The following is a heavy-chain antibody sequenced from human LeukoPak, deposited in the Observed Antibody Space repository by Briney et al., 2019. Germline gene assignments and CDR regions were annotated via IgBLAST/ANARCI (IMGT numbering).Heavy chain of an antibody. D-gene: IGHD3-10*01. CDR3: AKEHSAFDAFDI. CDR1: GFTFSSYG. V-gene: IGHV3-30*02. J-gene: IGHJ3*02. CDR2: IRYDGSNK. Sequence: PGGSLRLSCAASGFTFSSYGMHWVRQAPGKGLEWVAFIRYDGSNKYYADSVKGRFTISRDNSKNTLYLQMNSLRAEDTAVYYCAKEHSAFDAFDIWGQGTMVTVPS.